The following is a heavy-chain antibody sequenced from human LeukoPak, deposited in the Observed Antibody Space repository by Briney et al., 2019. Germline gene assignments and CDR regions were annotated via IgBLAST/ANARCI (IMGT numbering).Heavy chain of an antibody. CDR2: ISASGGST. V-gene: IGHV3-23*01. Sequence: GGSLRLSCAASGLTFRNFAMSWVRQAPGEGLEWVSAISASGGSTYYADSVKGRFTISRDNSKNTLYLQMNSLRAEDTAVYYCAKVSAYSSGWYGVDYYYGMDVWGQGTTVTVSS. J-gene: IGHJ6*02. D-gene: IGHD6-19*01. CDR1: GLTFRNFA. CDR3: AKVSAYSSGWYGVDYYYGMDV.